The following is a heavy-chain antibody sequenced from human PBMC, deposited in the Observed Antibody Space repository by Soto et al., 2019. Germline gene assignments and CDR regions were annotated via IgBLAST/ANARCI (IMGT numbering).Heavy chain of an antibody. J-gene: IGHJ4*02. V-gene: IGHV1-18*01. Sequence: GAPAKARWKASGYTFTSKGLCWARQETGQGLEWMGWISAYNGNTNYAQKLQGRVTMTTDTSTSTAYMELRSLRSDDTAVYDCAGMCYYGSVPGFWVQRTLVTVSS. CDR1: GYTFTSKG. CDR2: ISAYNGNT. D-gene: IGHD3-10*01. CDR3: AGMCYYGSVPGF.